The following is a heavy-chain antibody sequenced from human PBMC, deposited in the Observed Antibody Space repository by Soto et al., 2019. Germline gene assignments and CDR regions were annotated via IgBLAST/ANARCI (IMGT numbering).Heavy chain of an antibody. CDR3: ARERITMVRGVVNNAFDI. V-gene: IGHV4-59*08. Sequence: SETLSLSCTVSGGSISSYYWSWIRQPPGKGLEWIGYIYYSGSTNYNPSLKSRVTISVDTSKNQFSLKLSSVTAADTAVYYCARERITMVRGVVNNAFDIWGQGTMVTVSS. J-gene: IGHJ3*02. D-gene: IGHD3-10*01. CDR2: IYYSGST. CDR1: GGSISSYY.